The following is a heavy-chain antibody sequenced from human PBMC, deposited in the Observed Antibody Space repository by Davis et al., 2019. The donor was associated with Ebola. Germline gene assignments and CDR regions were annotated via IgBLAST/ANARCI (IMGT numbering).Heavy chain of an antibody. CDR2: IDHSGST. J-gene: IGHJ6*04. V-gene: IGHV4-34*01. Sequence: SETLSLTCAVYGGSFSGYYWSWIRQAPGKGLEWIGEIDHSGSTNYNPSLKSRLTISVDTSKNQFSLKLSSVTAADTAVYYCARGYCSSTSCYDYYYGMDVWGKGTTVTVSS. CDR3: ARGYCSSTSCYDYYYGMDV. CDR1: GGSFSGYY. D-gene: IGHD2-2*01.